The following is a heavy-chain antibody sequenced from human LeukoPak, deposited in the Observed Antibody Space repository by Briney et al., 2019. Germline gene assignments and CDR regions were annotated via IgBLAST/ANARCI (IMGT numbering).Heavy chain of an antibody. CDR3: AREGPWGSGIYFDY. D-gene: IGHD3-10*01. CDR1: GFTFSDYY. CDR2: ISSSGSTI. J-gene: IGHJ4*02. Sequence: PGGSLRLSCAASGFTFSDYYMSWIHQARGKGLEWVSYISSSGSTIYYADSVKGRFTISRDNAKNSLYLQMNILRAEDTAVYYCAREGPWGSGIYFDYWGQGTLVTVSS. V-gene: IGHV3-11*01.